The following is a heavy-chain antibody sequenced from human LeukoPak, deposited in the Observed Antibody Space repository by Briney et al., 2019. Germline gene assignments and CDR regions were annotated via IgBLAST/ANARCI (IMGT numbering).Heavy chain of an antibody. Sequence: PSETLSLTCTVSGGSISSYYWSCIRQPPGKGLEWIGYIYYSGSTNYNPSLKSRVTISVDTSKNQFSLKLSSVTAADTAVYYCARHLPNYDFWSGYYNYWYFDLWGRGTLVTVSS. V-gene: IGHV4-59*08. CDR1: GGSISSYY. J-gene: IGHJ2*01. CDR2: IYYSGST. CDR3: ARHLPNYDFWSGYYNYWYFDL. D-gene: IGHD3-3*01.